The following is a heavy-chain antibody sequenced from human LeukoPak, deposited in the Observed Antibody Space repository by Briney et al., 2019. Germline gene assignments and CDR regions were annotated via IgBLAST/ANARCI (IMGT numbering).Heavy chain of an antibody. V-gene: IGHV3-7*03. CDR1: GFTFSSYW. Sequence: GGSLRLSCAASGFTFSSYWMRWVRQAPGKGLEWVANIKQDGSEKYYVDSVKGRFTISRDNAKNSLYLQMNSLRAEDTAVYYCARDRYLYCSGGSCYVAYFDYWGQGTLVTVSS. CDR3: ARDRYLYCSGGSCYVAYFDY. D-gene: IGHD2-15*01. J-gene: IGHJ4*02. CDR2: IKQDGSEK.